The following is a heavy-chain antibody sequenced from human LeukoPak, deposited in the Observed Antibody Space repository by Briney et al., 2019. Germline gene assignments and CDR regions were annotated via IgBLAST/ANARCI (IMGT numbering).Heavy chain of an antibody. D-gene: IGHD6-13*01. Sequence: GGSLRLSCAASGFTFSSYAMSWVRQAPGKGLEWVPAISGSGGSTYYADSVKGRFTISRDNSKNTLYLQMNSLRAEDTAVYYCAKTLAAAENADYWGQGTLVTVSS. CDR2: ISGSGGST. CDR1: GFTFSSYA. CDR3: AKTLAAAENADY. J-gene: IGHJ4*02. V-gene: IGHV3-23*01.